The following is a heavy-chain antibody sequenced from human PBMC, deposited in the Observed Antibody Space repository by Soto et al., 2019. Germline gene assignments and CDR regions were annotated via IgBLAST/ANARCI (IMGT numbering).Heavy chain of an antibody. Sequence: QVQLQQWGAGLLKPSETLSLTCAVYGGSFSAYYWSWIRQPPGKGLEWIGEINHSGSTNYNPSLKSRVTISGDTSKNQFPRRLSSVPPADPVVYYCARGQIPLLLDCWGKGTLVPVSS. V-gene: IGHV4-34*01. CDR3: ARGQIPLLLDC. D-gene: IGHD2-21*01. CDR2: INHSGST. J-gene: IGHJ4*02. CDR1: GGSFSAYY.